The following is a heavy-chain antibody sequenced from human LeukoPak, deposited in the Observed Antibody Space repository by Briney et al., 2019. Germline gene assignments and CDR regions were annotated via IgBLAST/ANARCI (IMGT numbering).Heavy chain of an antibody. CDR2: INPNSGGT. CDR3: ARDNYTYSSGLYYFDY. D-gene: IGHD6-19*01. J-gene: IGHJ4*02. V-gene: IGHV1-2*02. Sequence: ASVKVSCKASGYTFTGYYMHWVRQAPGQGLEWMGWINPNSGGTNYVQKFQGRVTMTRDTSISTAYMELSRLRSDDTAVYYCARDNYTYSSGLYYFDYWGQGTLVTVSS. CDR1: GYTFTGYY.